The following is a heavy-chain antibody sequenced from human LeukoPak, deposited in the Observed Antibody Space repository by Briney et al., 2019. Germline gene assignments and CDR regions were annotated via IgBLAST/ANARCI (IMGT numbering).Heavy chain of an antibody. CDR1: SGSISSSNW. V-gene: IGHV4-4*02. D-gene: IGHD1-26*01. J-gene: IGHJ4*02. CDR2: IYHSGST. Sequence: SETLSLTCAVSSGSISSSNWWSWVRQPPGKGLEWIGEIYHSGSTNYNPSLKSRVTISVDKSKNQFSLKLSSVTAADTAVYYCARVEGIVGATTFDYWGQGTLVTVSS. CDR3: ARVEGIVGATTFDY.